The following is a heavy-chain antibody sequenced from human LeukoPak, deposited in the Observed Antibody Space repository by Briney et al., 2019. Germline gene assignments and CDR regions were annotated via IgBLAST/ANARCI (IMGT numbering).Heavy chain of an antibody. D-gene: IGHD3-10*01. CDR1: GGSISSYY. CDR2: IYYSGST. CDR3: ARGGPGDWYFDL. Sequence: SETLSLTCTVSGGSISSYYWSWIRQPPGEGLEWLGYIYYSGSTNYNPSLKSRVTISVDTSKNQFSLKLSSVTAADTAVYYCARGGPGDWYFDLWGRGTLVTVSS. J-gene: IGHJ2*01. V-gene: IGHV4-59*01.